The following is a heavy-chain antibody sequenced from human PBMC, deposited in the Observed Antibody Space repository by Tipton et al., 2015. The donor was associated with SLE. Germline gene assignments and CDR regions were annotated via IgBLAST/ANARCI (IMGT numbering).Heavy chain of an antibody. J-gene: IGHJ4*02. CDR2: IHYSGNT. D-gene: IGHD6-19*01. V-gene: IGHV4-39*06. CDR3: ARVTGHSSGWYGWVDY. Sequence: LRLSCTVSGGSISSSAYYWGWIRQPPGKGLEWIGNIHYSGNTYCNPSLKSRVTISLDTSKNQFPLKLSSVTAADTAVFYCARVTGHSSGWYGWVDYWGQGTLVSVSS. CDR1: GGSISSSAYY.